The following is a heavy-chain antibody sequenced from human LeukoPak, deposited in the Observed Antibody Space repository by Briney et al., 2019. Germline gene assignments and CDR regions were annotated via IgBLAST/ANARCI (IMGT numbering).Heavy chain of an antibody. CDR3: ARDSSAIQQLVQLDH. V-gene: IGHV1-46*01. Sequence: ASVKVSCKASGYTFTSYYMHWVRQAPGQGLEWMGIINPSGGSTSYAQKFQGRVTMTRDTSTSTVYMELSSLRSEDTAVYYCARDSSAIQQLVQLDHWGQGTLVTVSS. CDR1: GYTFTSYY. CDR2: INPSGGST. D-gene: IGHD6-13*01. J-gene: IGHJ4*02.